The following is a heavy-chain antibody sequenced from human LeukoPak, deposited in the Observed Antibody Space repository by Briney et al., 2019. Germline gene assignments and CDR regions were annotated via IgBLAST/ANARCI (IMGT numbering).Heavy chain of an antibody. CDR3: ARNYYGSGANPIDYFDY. CDR1: GYTFSNYV. D-gene: IGHD3-10*01. J-gene: IGHJ4*02. Sequence: VASVKVSCKASGYTFSNYVLTWVRQAPGQGLEWMGRISTYTGNSNYAQKFQDRVTMTTDTSTSTAYMELRNLSSDDTAVYSCARNYYGSGANPIDYFDYWGQGTLVTVSS. V-gene: IGHV1-18*01. CDR2: ISTYTGNS.